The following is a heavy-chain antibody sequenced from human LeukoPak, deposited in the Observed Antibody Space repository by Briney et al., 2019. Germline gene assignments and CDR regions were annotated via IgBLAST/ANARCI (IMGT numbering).Heavy chain of an antibody. CDR1: GGSISSGGYY. D-gene: IGHD3-10*01. Sequence: SQTLSLTCTVSGGSISSGGYYWSWIRQPPGKGLEWIGYIYHSGSTYYNPSLKSRVTISVDRSKNQFSLKLSSVTAADTAVYYCARGGPRSGLAYYYGSGACLDYWGQGTLVTVSS. CDR3: ARGGPRSGLAYYYGSGACLDY. V-gene: IGHV4-30-2*01. CDR2: IYHSGST. J-gene: IGHJ4*02.